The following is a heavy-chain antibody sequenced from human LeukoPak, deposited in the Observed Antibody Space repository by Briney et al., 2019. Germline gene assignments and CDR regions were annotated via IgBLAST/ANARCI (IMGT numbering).Heavy chain of an antibody. Sequence: KPGGSLRLSCAASGFTFSNAWMSWVRQAPGERVEWVGRIKSKTDGGTTDYAAPVKGRFTISRDDSKNTLYLQMNSLKTEDTAVYYCTTSNCSSWYCDYWGQGTLVTVSS. CDR1: GFTFSNAW. CDR3: TTSNCSSWYCDY. V-gene: IGHV3-15*01. D-gene: IGHD6-13*01. J-gene: IGHJ4*02. CDR2: IKSKTDGGTT.